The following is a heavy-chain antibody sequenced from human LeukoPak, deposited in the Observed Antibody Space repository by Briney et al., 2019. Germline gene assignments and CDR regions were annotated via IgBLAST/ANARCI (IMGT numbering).Heavy chain of an antibody. V-gene: IGHV1-2*02. J-gene: IGHJ6*02. CDR2: INPNSGGT. D-gene: IGHD2-15*01. Sequence: GASVKVSCKASGYTFTGYYMHWVRQAPGQGLEWVGWINPNSGGTNYAQKFQGRVTMTRDTSISTAYMELSRLRSDDTAVYYCARVRCSGGSCGDGMDVWGQGTTVTVSS. CDR3: ARVRCSGGSCGDGMDV. CDR1: GYTFTGYY.